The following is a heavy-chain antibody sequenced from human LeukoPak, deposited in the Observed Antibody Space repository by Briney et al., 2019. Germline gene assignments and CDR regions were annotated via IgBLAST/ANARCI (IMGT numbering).Heavy chain of an antibody. D-gene: IGHD1-26*01. CDR3: ARSTIEWELRGVFDY. CDR2: ISSSSSYI. J-gene: IGHJ4*02. Sequence: GGSLRLSCAASGFTFSSYSMNWVRQAPGKGLEWVSSISSSSSYIYYADPVKGRFTISRDNAKNSLYLQMNSLRAEDTAVYYCARSTIEWELRGVFDYWGQGTLVTVSS. CDR1: GFTFSSYS. V-gene: IGHV3-21*01.